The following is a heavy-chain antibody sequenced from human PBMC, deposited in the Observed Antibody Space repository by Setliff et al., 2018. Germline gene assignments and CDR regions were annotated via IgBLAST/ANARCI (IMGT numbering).Heavy chain of an antibody. CDR1: GYSISSGYY. D-gene: IGHD6-13*01. V-gene: IGHV4-38-2*02. Sequence: SETLSLTCTVSGYSISSGYYWGWIRQPPGKGLEWIGSIYHSGSTYYNPSLKSRVTISVDTSKNQFSLKLSSVTAADTAVYYCARSSVRYSTDWGQGTLVTVSS. J-gene: IGHJ4*02. CDR3: ARSSVRYSTD. CDR2: IYHSGST.